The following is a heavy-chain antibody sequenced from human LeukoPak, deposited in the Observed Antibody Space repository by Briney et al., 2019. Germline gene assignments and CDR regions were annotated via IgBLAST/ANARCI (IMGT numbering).Heavy chain of an antibody. CDR2: ISAYNGNT. V-gene: IGHV1-18*01. D-gene: IGHD5-18*01. J-gene: IGHJ4*02. Sequence: ASVKVSCKASGYTFSSYGISWVRQAPGQGLEWMGWISAYNGNTNYAQKLQGRVTMTTVTSTSTAYMGLRSLRSDDTAVYYCARETDTAMVPDYWGQGTLVTVSS. CDR3: ARETDTAMVPDY. CDR1: GYTFSSYG.